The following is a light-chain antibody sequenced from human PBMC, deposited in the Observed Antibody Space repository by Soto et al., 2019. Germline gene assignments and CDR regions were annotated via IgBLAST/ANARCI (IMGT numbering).Light chain of an antibody. V-gene: IGLV6-57*01. J-gene: IGLJ2*01. Sequence: NFMLTQPHSVSESPGKTVTISCTRSSGSIASNYLQWYQQRPGSSPTTVISEDNQRPSGVPDRFSGSIDSSSNSASLTISGLKTEDEATYYCQSYDDYNHVVFGGGTKLTGL. CDR2: EDN. CDR1: SGSIASNY. CDR3: QSYDDYNHVV.